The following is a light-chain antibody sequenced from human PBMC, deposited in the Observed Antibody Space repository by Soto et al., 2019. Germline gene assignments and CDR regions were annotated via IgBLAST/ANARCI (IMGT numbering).Light chain of an antibody. CDR2: WAS. V-gene: IGKV4-1*01. CDR3: QQYYSTPYT. CDR1: QSVLYSSNNKNY. J-gene: IGKJ2*01. Sequence: DIVLTQSPDSLAVSLGERATINCKSSQSVLYSSNNKNYLAWYQQKPGQPPKLLLYWASTRESGVSDRFSGSGSGTDFTLTISGLQAEDVAVYYCQQYYSTPYTFGQGTKLEIK.